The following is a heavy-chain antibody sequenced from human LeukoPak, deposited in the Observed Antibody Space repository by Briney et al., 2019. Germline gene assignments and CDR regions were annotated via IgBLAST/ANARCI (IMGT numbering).Heavy chain of an antibody. V-gene: IGHV4-39*07. J-gene: IGHJ4*02. D-gene: IGHD3-22*01. CDR3: ARGEYYYDSSGYYYGY. CDR2: IYYSGST. CDR1: GGSISSTTYY. Sequence: MSSETLSLTCSVSGGSISSTTYYWGWIRQPPGKGLEWIGSIYYSGSTYYNPSLKSRVTISVDTSKDQFSLKLSSVTAADTAVYYCARGEYYYDSSGYYYGYWGQGTLVTVSS.